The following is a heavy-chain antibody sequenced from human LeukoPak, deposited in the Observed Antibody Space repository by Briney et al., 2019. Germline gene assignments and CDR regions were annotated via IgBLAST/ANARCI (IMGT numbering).Heavy chain of an antibody. V-gene: IGHV3-9*01. J-gene: IGHJ4*02. CDR3: AKVRVVVTPGGPFDY. CDR1: GFTFDDYA. CDR2: ISWNSGSI. D-gene: IGHD4-23*01. Sequence: PGGSLRLSCAASGFTFDDYAMPWVRQAPAKGLGLVSGISWNSGSIGYADSVKGRFNISRDDANNSLSLQMNSLRAEDTALYYCAKVRVVVTPGGPFDYWGQGTLVTVSS.